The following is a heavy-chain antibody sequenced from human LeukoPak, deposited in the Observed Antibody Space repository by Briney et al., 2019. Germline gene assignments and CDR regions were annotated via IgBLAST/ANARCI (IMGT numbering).Heavy chain of an antibody. CDR1: GGSISSGAYY. J-gene: IGHJ4*02. V-gene: IGHV4-30-4*08. Sequence: SETLSLTCTVSGGSISSGAYYWTWIRQHPGKGLEWIGYTHNSGSTYYNPSLKSRVTISVDTSKNHFSLKLSVVTAADTAVYYCARALYSSSWYYFDYWGQGTLVTVSS. CDR2: THNSGST. CDR3: ARALYSSSWYYFDY. D-gene: IGHD6-13*01.